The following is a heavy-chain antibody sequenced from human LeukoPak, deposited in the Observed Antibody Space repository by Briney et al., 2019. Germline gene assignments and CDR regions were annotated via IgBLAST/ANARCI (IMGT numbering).Heavy chain of an antibody. CDR2: INSDGIST. D-gene: IGHD2-2*01. Sequence: GGSLRLSCAAPGFTFSNHWMHWVRQAPRKGLVWVSRINSDGISTNYADSVKGRFTISRDNAKNTLYLQMNSLRAEDTAVYYCARTRYCSSSSCHYDFDYWGQGTLVSVSS. CDR1: GFTFSNHW. CDR3: ARTRYCSSSSCHYDFDY. J-gene: IGHJ4*02. V-gene: IGHV3-74*01.